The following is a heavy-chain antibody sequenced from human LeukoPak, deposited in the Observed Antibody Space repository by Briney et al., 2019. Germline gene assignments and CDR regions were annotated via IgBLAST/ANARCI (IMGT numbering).Heavy chain of an antibody. D-gene: IGHD3-22*01. CDR3: ARGSPLSYHDSSGYRNWFDP. J-gene: IGHJ5*02. Sequence: PGGSLRLSCAASGFTFSNYWMSWVRQAPGKGLEWVANIKQDGSEKYYVDSVKGRFTISRDNAKNSLYLQMNSLRAEDTAVYYCARGSPLSYHDSSGYRNWFDPWGQGTLVTVSS. V-gene: IGHV3-7*01. CDR1: GFTFSNYW. CDR2: IKQDGSEK.